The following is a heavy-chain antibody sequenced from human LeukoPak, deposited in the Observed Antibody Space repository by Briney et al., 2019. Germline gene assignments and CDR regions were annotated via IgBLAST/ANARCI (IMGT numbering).Heavy chain of an antibody. CDR2: ISYDGSNK. Sequence: SGGSLRLSCAASGFTFSSYAMHWVRQAPGKGLEWVAVISYDGSNKYYADSVKGRFTISRDNSKNTLYLQMNSLRAEDTAVYYCAREGGYYDGPFDYWGQGTLVTVSS. J-gene: IGHJ4*02. D-gene: IGHD3-22*01. CDR1: GFTFSSYA. CDR3: AREGGYYDGPFDY. V-gene: IGHV3-30-3*01.